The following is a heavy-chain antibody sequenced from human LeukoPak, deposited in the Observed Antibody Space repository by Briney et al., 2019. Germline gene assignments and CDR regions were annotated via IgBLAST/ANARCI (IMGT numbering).Heavy chain of an antibody. CDR1: GGSISSGDYY. D-gene: IGHD2-2*01. J-gene: IGHJ4*02. CDR2: IYYSGST. V-gene: IGHV4-30-4*02. Sequence: SETLSLTCTVSGGSISSGDYYWSWIRQPPGRGLEWIGYIYYSGSTYYNPSLKSRVTISVDTSKNQFSLKLSSVTAADTAVYYCARDTRSSSSPGYWGQGTLVTVSS. CDR3: ARDTRSSSSPGY.